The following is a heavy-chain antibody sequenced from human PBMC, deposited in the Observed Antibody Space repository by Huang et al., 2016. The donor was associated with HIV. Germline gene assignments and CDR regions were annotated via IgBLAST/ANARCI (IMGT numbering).Heavy chain of an antibody. J-gene: IGHJ3*02. CDR1: GGSISTGNYG. CDR2: LFTGGSA. V-gene: IGHV4-61*09. CDR3: ARVESGYYDAFDI. Sequence: QVQLQESGPGLVKPSETLSLTCTVSGGSISTGNYGWSWIRQPAGTGLEWVGHLFTGGSANYNPSLKSRVTISLDTSKTQFSLKLSSVTAADSAVYYCARVESGYYDAFDIWGPGTTVTVSS. D-gene: IGHD3-3*01.